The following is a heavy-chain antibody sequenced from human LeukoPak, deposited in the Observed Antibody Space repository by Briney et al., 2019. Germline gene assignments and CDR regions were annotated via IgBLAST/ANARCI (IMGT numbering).Heavy chain of an antibody. D-gene: IGHD2-2*01. V-gene: IGHV4-39*01. CDR1: GGSISSSSYD. CDR2: IYYSGST. Sequence: SETLSLTCTVSGGSISSSSYDWGWIRQPPGKGLEWIGSIYYSGSTYYNPSLKSRVTISVDTSKNQFSLKLSSVTAADTAVYYCASQAFCSSTSCPFHYYYGMDFWGQGTTVTVSS. J-gene: IGHJ6*02. CDR3: ASQAFCSSTSCPFHYYYGMDF.